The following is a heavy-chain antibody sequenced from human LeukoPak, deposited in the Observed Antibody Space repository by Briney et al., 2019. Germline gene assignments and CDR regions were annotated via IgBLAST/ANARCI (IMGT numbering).Heavy chain of an antibody. J-gene: IGHJ5*02. Sequence: PSGTLSLTCAVSGGSISSSNWWSWVRQPPGKGLEWIGYIYYSGSTNYNPSLKSRVTISVDTSKNQFSLKLSSVTAADTAVYYCARDRRSSGYYSNNWFDPWGQGTLVTVSS. D-gene: IGHD3-22*01. V-gene: IGHV4-4*02. CDR3: ARDRRSSGYYSNNWFDP. CDR1: GGSISSSNW. CDR2: IYYSGST.